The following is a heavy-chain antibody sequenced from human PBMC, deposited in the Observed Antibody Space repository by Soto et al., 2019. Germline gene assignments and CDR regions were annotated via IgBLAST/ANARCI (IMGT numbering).Heavy chain of an antibody. CDR3: AKDQGYSYTSLASIGFFDY. Sequence: GGSLRLSCAASGFTFSSYAMSWVRQAPGKGLEWVSAISGSGGSTYYADSVKGRFTISRDNSKNTLYLQMNSRRAEDTAVYYCAKDQGYSYTSLASIGFFDYWGQGTLVTVSS. J-gene: IGHJ4*02. V-gene: IGHV3-23*01. CDR2: ISGSGGST. D-gene: IGHD5-18*01. CDR1: GFTFSSYA.